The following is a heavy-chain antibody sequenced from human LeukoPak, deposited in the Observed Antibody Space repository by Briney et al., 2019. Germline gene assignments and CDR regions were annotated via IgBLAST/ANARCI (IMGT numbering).Heavy chain of an antibody. CDR1: GFTFSNDW. J-gene: IGHJ4*02. CDR3: SRSLNY. CDR2: INQDGSGT. D-gene: IGHD3-9*01. Sequence: TGGSLRLSCAASGFTFSNDWMDWVRQAPGKGLEWVANINQDGSGTYSVDSVKGRFTISRDNAKNSLYLQMDSLRADDTAVYYCSRSLNYWGQGALVIVSS. V-gene: IGHV3-7*01.